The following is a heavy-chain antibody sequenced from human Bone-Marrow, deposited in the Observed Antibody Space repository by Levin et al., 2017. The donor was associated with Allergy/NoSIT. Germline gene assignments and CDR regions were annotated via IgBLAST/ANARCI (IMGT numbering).Heavy chain of an antibody. CDR2: IYPVNGDT. CDR1: GYSFTDYA. Sequence: WASVKVSCKASGYSFTDYAIHWVRQAPGQRFEWMGWIYPVNGDTKYSQKFQGRVTITADTSAKTAYMEVSSLTSEDTALYYCATDSSGWSPGGYWGQGTLVTVSP. J-gene: IGHJ4*02. CDR3: ATDSSGWSPGGY. V-gene: IGHV1-3*01. D-gene: IGHD6-19*01.